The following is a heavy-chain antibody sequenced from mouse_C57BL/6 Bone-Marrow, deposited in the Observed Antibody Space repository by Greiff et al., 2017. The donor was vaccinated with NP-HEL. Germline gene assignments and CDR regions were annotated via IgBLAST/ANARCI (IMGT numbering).Heavy chain of an antibody. Sequence: VQLQQSGAELVRPGASVKLSCTASGFNIKDYYMHWVKQRPEQGLEWIGRIDSEDGGNEYAPTFQGKATMTADTSSNTAYLHLSNLTSEDTAVCYCTRGYFDYWGQGTTLTVSS. J-gene: IGHJ2*01. V-gene: IGHV14-1*01. CDR1: GFNIKDYY. CDR3: TRGYFDY. CDR2: IDSEDGGN.